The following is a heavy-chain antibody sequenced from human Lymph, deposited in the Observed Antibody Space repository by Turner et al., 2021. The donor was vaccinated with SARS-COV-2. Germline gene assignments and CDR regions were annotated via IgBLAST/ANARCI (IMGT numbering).Heavy chain of an antibody. CDR1: GRAISSGGYY. V-gene: IGHV4-31*03. CDR2: TYYSGST. Sequence: ESRPGLVKPSQTLSLTCTFSGRAISSGGYYWSWILQHPGKGLEWLWYTYYSGSTYHNPSLNSRVNISVDTSKNQFSLKLSSVTAEDTAVYYCGRVRAEDGFWYFDLWGRGTLVTVSS. D-gene: IGHD3-10*01. CDR3: GRVRAEDGFWYFDL. J-gene: IGHJ2*01.